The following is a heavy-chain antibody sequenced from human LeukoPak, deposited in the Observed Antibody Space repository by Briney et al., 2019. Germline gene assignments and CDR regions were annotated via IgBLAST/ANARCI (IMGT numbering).Heavy chain of an antibody. CDR3: TTEPYSSGWPYYFDY. D-gene: IGHD6-19*01. CDR1: GFTFSNAW. J-gene: IGHJ4*02. CDR2: IKSKTDGGTT. Sequence: GGSLRLSCAASGFTFSNAWMSWVRQAPGKGLEWVDRIKSKTDGGTTDYAAPVKGRFTISRDDSKNTLYLQMNSLKTEDTAVYYCTTEPYSSGWPYYFDYWGQGTLVTVSS. V-gene: IGHV3-15*01.